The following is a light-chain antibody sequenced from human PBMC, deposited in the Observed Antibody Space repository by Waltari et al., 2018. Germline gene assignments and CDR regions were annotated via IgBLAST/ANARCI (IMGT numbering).Light chain of an antibody. CDR2: EVS. Sequence: QSALTQPASVSGSPGQSITISCTGTSRDVGGYKYVPWYQQHPGKVPKVIIYEVSNRPSGVSNRFSGSKSGNTASLTISGLQAEDEADYYCSSFTTSYTRLFGGGTKLTVL. V-gene: IGLV2-14*01. CDR1: SRDVGGYKY. CDR3: SSFTTSYTRL. J-gene: IGLJ3*02.